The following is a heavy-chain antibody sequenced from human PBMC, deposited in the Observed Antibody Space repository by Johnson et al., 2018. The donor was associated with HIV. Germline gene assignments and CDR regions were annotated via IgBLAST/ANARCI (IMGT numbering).Heavy chain of an antibody. J-gene: IGHJ3*02. Sequence: QVQLVESGGGLIQPGGSLRLSCAASGFNVSSNYMNWVRQAPGTGLERVAFIRYDGSNRYYADSVKGRFTISRDNAKNTLYLQMNSLTAEDTAVYYCARSGAFDIWGQGTMVTVSS. CDR1: GFNVSSNY. CDR2: IRYDGSNR. V-gene: IGHV3-30*02. CDR3: ARSGAFDI. D-gene: IGHD3-10*01.